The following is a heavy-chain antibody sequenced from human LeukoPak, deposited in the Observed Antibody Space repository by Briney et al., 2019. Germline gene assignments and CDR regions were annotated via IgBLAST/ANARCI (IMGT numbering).Heavy chain of an antibody. J-gene: IGHJ4*02. Sequence: PGGSLRLSCAASGFTFSSYSMNWVRQAPGKGLEWVSSISSSSSYIYYADSVKGRFTISRDNAKNSLYLQMNSLRAEDTAVYYCARDGETTVTPYYFDYWGQGTLVTVSS. CDR3: ARDGETTVTPYYFDY. CDR2: ISSSSSYI. D-gene: IGHD4-11*01. CDR1: GFTFSSYS. V-gene: IGHV3-21*01.